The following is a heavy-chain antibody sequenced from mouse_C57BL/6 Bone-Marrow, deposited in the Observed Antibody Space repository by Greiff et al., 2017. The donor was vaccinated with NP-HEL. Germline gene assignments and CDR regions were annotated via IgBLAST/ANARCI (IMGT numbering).Heavy chain of an antibody. D-gene: IGHD2-5*01. CDR2: IDPSDSYT. CDR1: GYTFTSYW. J-gene: IGHJ3*01. Sequence: VQLQQPGAELVMPGASVKLSCKASGYTFTSYWMHWVKQRPGQGLEWIGDIDPSDSYTNYNQKFKGKSTLTVDKSSSTAYMQLSSLTSEDSAVYYCARSSYYSNYVFAYWGQGTLVTVSA. CDR3: ARSSYYSNYVFAY. V-gene: IGHV1-69*01.